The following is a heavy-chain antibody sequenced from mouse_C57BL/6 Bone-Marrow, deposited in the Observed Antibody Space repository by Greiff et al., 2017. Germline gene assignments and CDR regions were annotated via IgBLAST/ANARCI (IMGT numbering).Heavy chain of an antibody. CDR1: GYTFTSYG. Sequence: QVQLKESGAELARPGASVKLSCKASGYTFTSYGISWVKQRTGQGLEWIVEIYPRSGNTYYNEKFKGKATLTADKSSSTAYMELRSLTSEDSAVYFCARLDYDYDDAMDYWGQGTSVTVSS. V-gene: IGHV1-81*01. J-gene: IGHJ4*01. D-gene: IGHD2-4*01. CDR2: IYPRSGNT. CDR3: ARLDYDYDDAMDY.